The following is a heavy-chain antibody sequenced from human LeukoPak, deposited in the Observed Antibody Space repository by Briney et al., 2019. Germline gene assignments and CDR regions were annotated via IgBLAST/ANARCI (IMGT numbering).Heavy chain of an antibody. CDR3: ARDRAGYSSPT. CDR2: IYYSGST. CDR1: GGSISSYY. D-gene: IGHD6-13*01. J-gene: IGHJ5*02. Sequence: PSETLSLTCTVSGGSISSYYWSWIRQPPGKGLEWIGYIYYSGSTNYNPSLKSRVTISVDTSKNQFSLKLSSVTAADTAVYYCARDRAGYSSPTWGQGTLVTVSS. V-gene: IGHV4-59*01.